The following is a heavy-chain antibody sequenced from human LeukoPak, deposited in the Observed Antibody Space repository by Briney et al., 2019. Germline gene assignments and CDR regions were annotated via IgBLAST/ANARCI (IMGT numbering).Heavy chain of an antibody. D-gene: IGHD5-24*01. V-gene: IGHV4-38-2*02. J-gene: IGHJ4*02. CDR3: ARARREMVDY. Sequence: PSETLSLTXTVSGYSISSGYYWGWIRPPPGKGLEWIGSIYHSGSTYYNPSLKSRVTISVDTSKNQFSLKLSSVTAADTAVYYCARARREMVDYWGQGTLVTVSS. CDR2: IYHSGST. CDR1: GYSISSGYY.